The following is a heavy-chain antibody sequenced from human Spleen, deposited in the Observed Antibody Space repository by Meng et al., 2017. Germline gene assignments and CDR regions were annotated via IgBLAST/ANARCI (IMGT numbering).Heavy chain of an antibody. CDR1: DFTFSIYW. CDR3: ARDLDSSNWAGNVWYFDL. Sequence: GESLKISCAASDFTFSIYWMTWVRQAPGKGLEWVASINQDGNDMYYVDSVRGRFTISRNNAKKSVYLQMNSLRAEDTAVYFCARDLDSSNWAGNVWYFDLWGRGTLVTVSS. V-gene: IGHV3-7*01. J-gene: IGHJ2*01. D-gene: IGHD6-13*01. CDR2: INQDGNDM.